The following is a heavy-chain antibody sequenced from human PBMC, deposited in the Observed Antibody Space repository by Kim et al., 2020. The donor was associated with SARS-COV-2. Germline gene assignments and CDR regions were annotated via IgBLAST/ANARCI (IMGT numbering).Heavy chain of an antibody. CDR1: GFTFSSYS. CDR2: ISSSSSYI. D-gene: IGHD1-1*01. V-gene: IGHV3-21*01. Sequence: GGSLRLSCAASGFTFSSYSMNWVRQAPGKGLEWVSSISSSSSYIYYADSVKGRFTISRDNAKNSLYLQMNSLRAEDTAVYYCARDGNRRSRRNWFDPWGQGTLVTVSS. CDR3: ARDGNRRSRRNWFDP. J-gene: IGHJ5*02.